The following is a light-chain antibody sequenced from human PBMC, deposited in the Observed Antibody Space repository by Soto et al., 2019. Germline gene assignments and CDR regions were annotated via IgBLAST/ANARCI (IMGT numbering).Light chain of an antibody. J-gene: IGLJ1*01. CDR3: SSYAGSNAYV. CDR2: EVS. V-gene: IGLV2-8*01. CDR1: SSDVGGYNY. Sequence: QSALTQPPSASGSPGQSVTISCTGTSSDVGGYNYVSWYQQHPGKAPKLMLYEVSKRPSGVPDRFSGSKSGNTASLTVSGRQSEDEADYYCSSYAGSNAYVFGTGTKVTVL.